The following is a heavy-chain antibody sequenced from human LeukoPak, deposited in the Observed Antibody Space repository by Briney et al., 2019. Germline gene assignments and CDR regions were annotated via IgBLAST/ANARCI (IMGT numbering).Heavy chain of an antibody. V-gene: IGHV3-49*04. D-gene: IGHD3-22*01. CDR2: IRTKTYGEST. CDR1: GFTFGDYG. J-gene: IGHJ3*02. Sequence: PGGSLRLSCTASGFTFGDYGMSWVRQAPGKGLEWVAFIRTKTYGESTEYAASVKGRFTISRDDSKSIAYLQMNSLEIEDTAVYYCGRRMTMAVVSAFDIWGQGTMVTVSS. CDR3: GRRMTMAVVSAFDI.